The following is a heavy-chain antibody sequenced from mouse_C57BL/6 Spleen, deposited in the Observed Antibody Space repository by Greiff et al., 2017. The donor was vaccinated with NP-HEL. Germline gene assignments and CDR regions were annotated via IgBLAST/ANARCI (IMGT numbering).Heavy chain of an antibody. D-gene: IGHD1-1*01. CDR2: IDPSDSYT. V-gene: IGHV1-69*01. Sequence: QVQLKQPGAELVMPGASVKLSCKASGYTFTSYWMHWVKQRPGQGLEWIGEIDPSDSYTNYNQKFKGKSTLTVDKSSSTAYRQRSRLTSEDSAVYYCAKYYEGYFDVWGTGTTVTVSS. J-gene: IGHJ1*03. CDR3: AKYYEGYFDV. CDR1: GYTFTSYW.